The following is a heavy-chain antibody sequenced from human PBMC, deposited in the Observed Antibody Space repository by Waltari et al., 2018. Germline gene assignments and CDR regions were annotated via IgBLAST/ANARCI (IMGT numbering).Heavy chain of an antibody. CDR1: VDSVSSNYW. CDR3: ARDRGRGLYLDT. D-gene: IGHD2-15*01. Sequence: QLQLQESGPGLVKPSGTLSLTCAVSVDSVSSNYWWRWGRQPPGKGLEWIGQIHGSGKTNYNPSFASRVTVSLDTSTDHISLKLTSATAADTAVYYCARDRGRGLYLDTWGQGTLVTVSP. CDR2: IHGSGKT. V-gene: IGHV4-4*02. J-gene: IGHJ5*02.